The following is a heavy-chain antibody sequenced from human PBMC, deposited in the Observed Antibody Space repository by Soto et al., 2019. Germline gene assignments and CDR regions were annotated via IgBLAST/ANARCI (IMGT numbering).Heavy chain of an antibody. CDR2: ISHGGTA. Sequence: NPSETLSLTCTVYGGSFSNYYWNWIRQPPGKGLEWIGEISHGGTANFNSSLKGRVTISVDTSENQFSLRLTSVTAADTALYYCARGYWNLGHTWFDSWGQGTPVTVSS. CDR1: GGSFSNYY. J-gene: IGHJ5*01. V-gene: IGHV4-34*01. CDR3: ARGYWNLGHTWFDS. D-gene: IGHD1-1*01.